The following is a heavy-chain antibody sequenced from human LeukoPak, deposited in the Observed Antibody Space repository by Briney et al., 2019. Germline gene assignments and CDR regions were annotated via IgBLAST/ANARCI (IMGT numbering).Heavy chain of an antibody. CDR2: FRRSGGST. V-gene: IGHV3-23*01. CDR3: AKYCSGGNCYSGFY. CDR1: GFTFSSYA. J-gene: IGHJ4*02. Sequence: PGGSLRLSCAASGFTFSSYAMTWVRQAPGKGLEWVSTFRRSGGSTYCADSVKGRFTISRDSSKNTLFLQMNSLRAEDTAVYYCAKYCSGGNCYSGFYWGQGTLVTVSS. D-gene: IGHD2-15*01.